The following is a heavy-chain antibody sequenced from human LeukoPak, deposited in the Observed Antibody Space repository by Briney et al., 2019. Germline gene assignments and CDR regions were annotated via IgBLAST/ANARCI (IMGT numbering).Heavy chain of an antibody. J-gene: IGHJ4*02. CDR1: GGSFSGYY. V-gene: IGHV4-34*01. CDR2: INHSGST. D-gene: IGHD5-24*01. CDR3: ARVTGEMATISDY. Sequence: SETLSLTCAVYGGSFSGYYWSWIRQPPGKGLEWIGEINHSGSTNYNPSLKSRVTISVDKSKNQFSLKLSSVTAADTAVYYCARVTGEMATISDYWGQGTLVTVSS.